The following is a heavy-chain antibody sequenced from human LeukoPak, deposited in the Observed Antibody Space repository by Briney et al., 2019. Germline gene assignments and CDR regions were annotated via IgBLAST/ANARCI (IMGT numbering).Heavy chain of an antibody. CDR3: ARDHGDSGYYYYYMDV. Sequence: PGGSLRLSCAASGFTFSSYAMHWVRQAPGKGLEWVAVISYDGSNKYYADSVKGRFTISRDNSKNTLYLQMNSLRAEDTAVYYCARDHGDSGYYYYYMDVWGKGTTVTVSS. D-gene: IGHD4-17*01. CDR1: GFTFSSYA. J-gene: IGHJ6*03. CDR2: ISYDGSNK. V-gene: IGHV3-30*04.